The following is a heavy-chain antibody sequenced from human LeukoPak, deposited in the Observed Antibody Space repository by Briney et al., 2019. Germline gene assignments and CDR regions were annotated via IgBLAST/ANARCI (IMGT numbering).Heavy chain of an antibody. J-gene: IGHJ4*02. V-gene: IGHV1-18*01. CDR1: GYTFTSYG. CDR2: ISAYNGNT. Sequence: ASVKVSCKASGYTFTSYGISWVRQAPGQGLEWMGWISAYNGNTNYAQKLQGRVTMTTDTSTSTAYMELSSLRSEDTAVYYCARPSENYYDSSGYYSYFDYWGQGTLVTVSS. CDR3: ARPSENYYDSSGYYSYFDY. D-gene: IGHD3-22*01.